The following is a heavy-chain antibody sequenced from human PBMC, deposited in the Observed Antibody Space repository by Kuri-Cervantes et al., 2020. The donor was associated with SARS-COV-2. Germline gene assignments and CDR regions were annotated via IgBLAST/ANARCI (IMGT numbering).Heavy chain of an antibody. J-gene: IGHJ4*02. CDR2: ISSSSSTI. D-gene: IGHD2-2*01. Sequence: GESLKISCAASGFTFSSYSMNWVRQAPGKGLEWVSYISSSSSTIYYADSVKGRFTISRDNAKNSLYLQMHSLRAEDTAVYYCARDRPGIVVVPAGGIDYWGQGTLVTVSS. V-gene: IGHV3-48*01. CDR1: GFTFSSYS. CDR3: ARDRPGIVVVPAGGIDY.